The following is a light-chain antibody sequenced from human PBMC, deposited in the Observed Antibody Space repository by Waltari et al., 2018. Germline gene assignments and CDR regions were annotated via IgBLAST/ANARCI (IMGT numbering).Light chain of an antibody. V-gene: IGLV2-14*03. Sequence: QSALTQPASVSGSPGQSITISCTGTSSDIGSYNFVPWYQQHPGQAPKLIIYYVNIRPSRVSNRFSGSKSGNTASLTISGLQAEDEADYYCSSYTSSITSIFGGGTKLTVL. CDR1: SSDIGSYNF. CDR3: SSYTSSITSI. J-gene: IGLJ2*01. CDR2: YVN.